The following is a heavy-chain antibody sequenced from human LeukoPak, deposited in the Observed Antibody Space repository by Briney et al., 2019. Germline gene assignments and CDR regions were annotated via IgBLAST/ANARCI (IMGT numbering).Heavy chain of an antibody. V-gene: IGHV4-4*02. CDR2: VYRNGNT. Sequence: SGTLSLSCAVSGGSISSNNWWSWVRQPPGKGLEWIGEVYRNGNTNYNPSLKSRVTISMDKSKNQFTLTLNSVTAADTAVYYCARDLGLQNYFDFWGRGVLVTVSS. CDR3: ARDLGLQNYFDF. D-gene: IGHD3-16*01. J-gene: IGHJ4*02. CDR1: GGSISSNNW.